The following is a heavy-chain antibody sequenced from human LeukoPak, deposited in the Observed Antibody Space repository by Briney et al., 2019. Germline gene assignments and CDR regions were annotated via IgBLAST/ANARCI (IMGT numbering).Heavy chain of an antibody. V-gene: IGHV3-66*01. CDR3: ARGGAYSNNCYGD. D-gene: IGHD3-16*01. CDR1: GFTVSSNY. J-gene: IGHJ5*02. Sequence: PGGSLRLSCAASGFTVSSNYMSWVRQAPGKGLEWVSVIYSGGSTYYADSVKGRFTISRDNSKNTLYLQMNSLRAEDTAVYYCARGGAYSNNCYGDWGQGTLVTVSS. CDR2: IYSGGST.